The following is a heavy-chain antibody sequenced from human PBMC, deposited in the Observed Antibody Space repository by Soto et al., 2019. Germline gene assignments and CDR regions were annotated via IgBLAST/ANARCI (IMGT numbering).Heavy chain of an antibody. CDR1: GFTFSTYG. CDR2: TSGSGRKT. CDR3: SKDLLGLAGSIDF. Sequence: GGSLRLSCAASGFTFSTYGMHWVRQAPGKGLEYVAGTSGSGRKTFYADSVKGRFTISRDNSKNTVSLHMNSLRVDDTAVYFFSKDLLGLAGSIDFWGPGTLVTVSS. J-gene: IGHJ4*02. V-gene: IGHV3-23*01. D-gene: IGHD2-15*01.